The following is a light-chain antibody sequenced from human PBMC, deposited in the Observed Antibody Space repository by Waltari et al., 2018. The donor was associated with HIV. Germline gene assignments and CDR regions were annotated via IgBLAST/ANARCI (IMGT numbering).Light chain of an antibody. V-gene: IGLV2-8*01. Sequence: QSVLTQPPSVSGAPGRRVTLSCTGTSRDVGGYNYVSWYQQHPGKAPKLIIYEVSKRPSGVPDRFSGSKSGNTASLTVSGLQAEDEADYYCSSYAASLFVFGTGTKVTVL. J-gene: IGLJ1*01. CDR2: EVS. CDR1: SRDVGGYNY. CDR3: SSYAASLFV.